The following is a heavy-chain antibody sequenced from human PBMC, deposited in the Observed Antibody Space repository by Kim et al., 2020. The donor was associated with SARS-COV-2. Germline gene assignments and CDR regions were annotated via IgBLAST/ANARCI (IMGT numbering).Heavy chain of an antibody. J-gene: IGHJ4*02. CDR3: AGTPPAFDY. CDR1: GGSFSGYY. V-gene: IGHV4-34*01. Sequence: SETLSLTCAVYGGSFSGYYWSWIRQPPGKGLEWIGAINHSGSTNYNPSLTSRVTISVDTSKNQFSLKLSSVTAADTAVYYCAGTPPAFDYWGPGTLVSVSS. CDR2: INHSGST.